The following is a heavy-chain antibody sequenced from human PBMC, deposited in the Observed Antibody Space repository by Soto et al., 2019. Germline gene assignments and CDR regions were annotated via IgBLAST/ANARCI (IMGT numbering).Heavy chain of an antibody. V-gene: IGHV3-9*01. CDR2: ISWNGNNV. J-gene: IGHJ4*02. CDR1: GFIFDDYA. Sequence: EVQLVESGGGLVQPGRSVRLSCAASGFIFDDYAMHWVRQAPGKGLEWVSSISWNGNNVGYMGSVKGRFTISRDNAKNSLYLQMNSLRVEDTALYYCAKDIRGYGDDVSYVDSWGQGTLVTVSS. D-gene: IGHD4-17*01. CDR3: AKDIRGYGDDVSYVDS.